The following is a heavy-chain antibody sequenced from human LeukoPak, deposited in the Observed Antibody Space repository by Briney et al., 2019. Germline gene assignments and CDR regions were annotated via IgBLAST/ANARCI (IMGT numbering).Heavy chain of an antibody. CDR1: GGTFSSYA. J-gene: IGHJ6*03. CDR3: ARRLSDFSPMDV. CDR2: IIPIFGTA. D-gene: IGHD3-3*01. Sequence: ASVKVSCKASGGTFSSYAISWVRQAPGQGLEWMGGIIPIFGTANYAQKFQGRVTITADESTSTAYMELSSLRSEDTAVYYCARRLSDFSPMDVWGKGTTVTVSS. V-gene: IGHV1-69*13.